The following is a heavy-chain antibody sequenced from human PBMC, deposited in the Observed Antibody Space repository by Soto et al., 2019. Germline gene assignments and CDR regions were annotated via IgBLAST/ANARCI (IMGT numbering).Heavy chain of an antibody. CDR1: GFTFRTHD. D-gene: IGHD2-15*01. V-gene: IGHV3-23*01. CDR3: AKGGWLDD. Sequence: EVQLLESGGGLVQPGGSLRLSCVASGFTFRTHDMTWGRQAPGKGLEWVSVISASGDNTYYADSVKGRFTISRDNSKNPLFLQLSSLRAEETAVYYCAKGGWLDDWGQGSLVTVSS. CDR2: ISASGDNT. J-gene: IGHJ4*02.